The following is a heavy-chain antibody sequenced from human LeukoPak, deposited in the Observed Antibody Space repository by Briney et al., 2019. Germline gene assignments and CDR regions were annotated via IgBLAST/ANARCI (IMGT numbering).Heavy chain of an antibody. V-gene: IGHV1-2*02. Sequence: GASVKVSCKASGYTFTSYGITWVRQAPGQGLEWMGWINPNSGGTNYAQKSQGRVTMTRDTHITTAYMELSRLTSDDTALYYCARSEYGGCPSNYWGQGTLVTVSS. D-gene: IGHD4-23*01. CDR1: GYTFTSYG. CDR3: ARSEYGGCPSNY. J-gene: IGHJ4*02. CDR2: INPNSGGT.